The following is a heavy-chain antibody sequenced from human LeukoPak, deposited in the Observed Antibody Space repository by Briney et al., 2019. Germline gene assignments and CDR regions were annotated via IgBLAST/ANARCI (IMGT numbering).Heavy chain of an antibody. V-gene: IGHV3-7*05. Sequence: GGSLRLSCAVSGFXFSGYWMGWVRQAPGKGLEWVADIKQDGSEKHYVDSLEGRYTISRDNAKNSLYLQMNSLRVEDTAVYYCARVRYGAYLDYWGQGTLVSVSS. CDR1: GFXFSGYW. CDR3: ARVRYGAYLDY. D-gene: IGHD4-17*01. CDR2: IKQDGSEK. J-gene: IGHJ4*02.